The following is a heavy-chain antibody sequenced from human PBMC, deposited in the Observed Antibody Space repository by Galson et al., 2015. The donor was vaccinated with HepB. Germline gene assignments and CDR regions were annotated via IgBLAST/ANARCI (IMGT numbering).Heavy chain of an antibody. J-gene: IGHJ6*02. V-gene: IGHV1-69*04. Sequence: SVKVSCKASGGTFSSYAISWVRQAPGQGLEWMGRIIPILGIANYAQKFQGRVTITADKSTSTAYMELSSLRSEDTAVYYCARCSYCSSTSCYGSYYGMDVWGQGTTVTVSS. CDR2: IIPILGIA. CDR3: ARCSYCSSTSCYGSYYGMDV. D-gene: IGHD2-2*01. CDR1: GGTFSSYA.